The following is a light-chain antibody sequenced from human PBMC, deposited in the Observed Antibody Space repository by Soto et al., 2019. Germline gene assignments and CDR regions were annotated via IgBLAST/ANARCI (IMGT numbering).Light chain of an antibody. V-gene: IGKV3-20*01. CDR3: QQYGGSPET. CDR2: DVS. Sequence: EIVVTQSPGTLSLSRGERATRSCRASQSVSGTYLAWYQQKPGQAPRLLIYDVSTRATGIPDRFSGSGSGTDFTLSISRLEPEDFAVYYCQQYGGSPETFGQGTKVEI. J-gene: IGKJ1*01. CDR1: QSVSGTY.